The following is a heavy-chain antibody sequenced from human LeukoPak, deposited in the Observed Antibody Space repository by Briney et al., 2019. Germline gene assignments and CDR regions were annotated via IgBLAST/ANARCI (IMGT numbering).Heavy chain of an antibody. V-gene: IGHV3-7*03. CDR1: GFTFSSYW. J-gene: IGHJ6*02. CDR3: ARVLPIGSGWYNYYYGMDV. CDR2: IKQDGSEK. Sequence: GGSLRLSCAASGFTFSSYWMSWVRQAPGKGLEWVANIKQDGSEKYYVDPVKGRFTISRDNAKNSLYLQMNSLRAEDTAVYYCARVLPIGSGWYNYYYGMDVWGQGTTVTVSS. D-gene: IGHD6-19*01.